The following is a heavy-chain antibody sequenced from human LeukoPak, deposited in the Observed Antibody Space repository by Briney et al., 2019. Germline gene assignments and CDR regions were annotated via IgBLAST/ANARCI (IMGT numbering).Heavy chain of an antibody. J-gene: IGHJ4*02. CDR1: GFTFSSYG. D-gene: IGHD4-17*01. CDR3: ANAEYGDYVGYFDY. CDR2: ISYDGSNK. V-gene: IGHV3-30*18. Sequence: GRSLRLSCAASGFTFSSYGTHWVRQTPGKGLEWVAVISYDGSNKYYADSVKGRFTISRDNSKNTLYLQMNSLRVEDTAVYYCANAEYGDYVGYFDYWGQGTLVTVSS.